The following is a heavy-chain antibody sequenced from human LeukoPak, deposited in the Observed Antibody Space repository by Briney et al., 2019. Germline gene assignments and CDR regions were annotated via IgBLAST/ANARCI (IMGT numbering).Heavy chain of an antibody. CDR3: ARGLAAAIPLDY. CDR2: IYSGGST. D-gene: IGHD2-2*02. CDR1: GFTVSSNY. Sequence: GGSLRLSCAASGFTVSSNYMSRVRQAPGKGLEWVSVIYSGGSTYYADSVKGRFTISRDNSKNTLYLQMNSLRAEDTAVYYCARGLAAAIPLDYWGQGTLVTVSS. V-gene: IGHV3-53*01. J-gene: IGHJ4*02.